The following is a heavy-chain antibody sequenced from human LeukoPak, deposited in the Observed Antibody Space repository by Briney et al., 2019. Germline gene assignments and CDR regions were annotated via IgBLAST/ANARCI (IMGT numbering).Heavy chain of an antibody. CDR2: ISAYNGNT. Sequence: ASVKVSCKASGYTFTSYGISWVRQAPGQGLEWMGWISAYNGNTNYAQKLQGRVTMTTDTSTSTDYMELRSLRSDDTAVYYCARVIGFYGYCSGGSCYSDYWGQGTLVTVSS. V-gene: IGHV1-18*01. D-gene: IGHD2-15*01. J-gene: IGHJ4*02. CDR1: GYTFTSYG. CDR3: ARVIGFYGYCSGGSCYSDY.